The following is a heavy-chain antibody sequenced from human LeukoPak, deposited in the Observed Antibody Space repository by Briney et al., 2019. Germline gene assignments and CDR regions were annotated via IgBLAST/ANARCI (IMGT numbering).Heavy chain of an antibody. D-gene: IGHD6-6*01. J-gene: IGHJ4*02. Sequence: PGGSLRLSCATSGFTFSSYGMHWVRQAPGKGLEWVAAISHDGSDKYYADPVKGRFTISRDNSKNTLYLQMNSLRAEDTAVYYCAKERYSSSYFDYWGQGTLVTVSS. V-gene: IGHV3-30*18. CDR2: ISHDGSDK. CDR3: AKERYSSSYFDY. CDR1: GFTFSSYG.